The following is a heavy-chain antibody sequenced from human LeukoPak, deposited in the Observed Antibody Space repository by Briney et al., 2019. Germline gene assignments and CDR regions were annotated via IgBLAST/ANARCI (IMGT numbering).Heavy chain of an antibody. V-gene: IGHV1-24*01. D-gene: IGHD6-19*01. J-gene: IGHJ4*02. CDR2: FDPEDGET. CDR1: GYTLTELS. Sequence: ASVKVSCEVSGYTLTELSMHWVRQAPGKGLEWMGGFDPEDGETIYAQKFQGRVTMTEDTSTDTAYMELSSLRSEDTAVYYCATQYSSGWYGHFDYWGQGTLVTVSS. CDR3: ATQYSSGWYGHFDY.